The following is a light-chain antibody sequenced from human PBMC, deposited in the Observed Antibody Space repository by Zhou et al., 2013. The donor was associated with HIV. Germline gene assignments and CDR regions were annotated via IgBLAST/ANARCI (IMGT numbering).Light chain of an antibody. V-gene: IGKV1-8*01. CDR2: GAS. CDR1: QYISTY. J-gene: IGKJ1*01. Sequence: AIRLTQSPSSLSVSTGDRITITCRASQYISTYVSWYQQKPGNPPKLLIYGASTLQSGVPSRFSGSGSGTDFTLTINCLQSEDFATYYCQQASSPPWTFGQGTKVEIK. CDR3: QQASSPPWT.